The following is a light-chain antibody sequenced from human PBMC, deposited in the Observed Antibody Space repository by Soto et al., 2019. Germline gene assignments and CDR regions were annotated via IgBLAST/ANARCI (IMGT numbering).Light chain of an antibody. CDR2: AAS. CDR1: PNVGKY. J-gene: IGKJ4*01. V-gene: IGKV1-39*01. Sequence: DVQMTQSPSSLSASIGDRVTITCRASPNVGKYLNSYQQKPGKAPNVLIHAASTLRSGVPLRFSGSGSGTEFTLTISSLQPEDSGTYYCQQIYVTPLTFGGGTRLEV. CDR3: QQIYVTPLT.